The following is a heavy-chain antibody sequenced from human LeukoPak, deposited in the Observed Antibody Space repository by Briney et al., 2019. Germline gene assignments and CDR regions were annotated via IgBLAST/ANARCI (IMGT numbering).Heavy chain of an antibody. Sequence: PSETLSLTCTVSGGSISSSSYFWGWIRQPPGKGLEWIGSIYYSGSTYYNPSLKSRVTISVDTSKNQFSLKLSSVTAADTAVYYCASGQPVDYNYDSSGYYDYWGQGTLVTVSS. CDR3: ASGQPVDYNYDSSGYYDY. CDR2: IYYSGST. D-gene: IGHD3-22*01. CDR1: GGSISSSSYF. V-gene: IGHV4-39*07. J-gene: IGHJ4*02.